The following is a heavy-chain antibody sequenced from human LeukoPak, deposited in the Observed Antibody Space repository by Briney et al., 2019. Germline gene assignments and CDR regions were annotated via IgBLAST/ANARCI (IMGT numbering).Heavy chain of an antibody. CDR1: VFTFSSYA. CDR3: AKSDGTLWCGESVRTTRAVAGHGDDY. D-gene: IGHD3-10*01. V-gene: IGHV3-23*01. J-gene: IGHJ4*02. CDR2: ISGSGCST. Sequence: GGSLRLSHAASVFTFSSYAMSGVRQPPGKGLEWVSAISGSGCSTYYADALKGRFTISRDKSKNTLYLQMNSLRAEDTAVHYFAKSDGTLWCGESVRTTRAVAGHGDDYWGQGTLVTVSS.